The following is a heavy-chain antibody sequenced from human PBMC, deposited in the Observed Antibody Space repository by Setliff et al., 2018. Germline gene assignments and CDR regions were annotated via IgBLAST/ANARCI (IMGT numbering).Heavy chain of an antibody. Sequence: SETLSLTCTVSGGSISNYYWSWIRQPAGKGLEWIGRIYPSGSTNYNPSLKSRVTMAVDKSKNQFSLKLSSVTAADTAVYYCARRRYFDRYYYYGMDVWGQGTTVTVSS. J-gene: IGHJ6*02. CDR3: ARRRYFDRYYYYGMDV. CDR1: GGSISNYY. V-gene: IGHV4-4*07. CDR2: IYPSGST. D-gene: IGHD3-9*01.